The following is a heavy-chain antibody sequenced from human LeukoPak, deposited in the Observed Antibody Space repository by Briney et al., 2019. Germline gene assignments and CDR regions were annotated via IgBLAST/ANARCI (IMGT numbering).Heavy chain of an antibody. Sequence: SGTLSLTCTVSGGSISSYYWSWIRQPPGKGLEWIGYIYYSGSTNYNPSLKSRVTISVDTSKNQFSLKLSSVTAADTAVYYCARQYCSGGSCYSLSYYYMDVWGKGTTVTVSS. D-gene: IGHD2-15*01. CDR2: IYYSGST. J-gene: IGHJ6*03. CDR3: ARQYCSGGSCYSLSYYYMDV. V-gene: IGHV4-59*08. CDR1: GGSISSYY.